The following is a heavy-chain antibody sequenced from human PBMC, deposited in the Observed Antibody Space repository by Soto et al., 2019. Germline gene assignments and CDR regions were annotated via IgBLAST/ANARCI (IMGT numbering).Heavy chain of an antibody. Sequence: EVQLVESGGGLVQPGRSLRLSCAASGFSFDEYAMHWVRQAPENGLEWVSGSSWNSGTIGYADSVKGRFTVSRDNAKISLYLPMNSLRAEDTALYYCAKVHCSGGTCYSDYYYMDVWGKGTTVTVSS. CDR1: GFSFDEYA. J-gene: IGHJ6*03. CDR3: AKVHCSGGTCYSDYYYMDV. D-gene: IGHD2-15*01. V-gene: IGHV3-9*01. CDR2: SSWNSGTI.